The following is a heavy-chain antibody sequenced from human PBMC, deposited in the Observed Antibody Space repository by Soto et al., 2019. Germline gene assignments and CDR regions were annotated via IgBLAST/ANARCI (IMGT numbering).Heavy chain of an antibody. CDR2: TYYRSKWYN. Sequence: PSQTLSLTCAISGDSVSSNSAAWNWIRQSPSRGLEWLGRTYYRSKWYNDYAVSVRSRITIDPDTSRNQFSLHMSSVTPEDTAVYYCSRDVIRSGYDGEGMDVWGQGNTVTVSS. D-gene: IGHD6-25*01. V-gene: IGHV6-1*01. CDR1: GDSVSSNSAA. J-gene: IGHJ6*01. CDR3: SRDVIRSGYDGEGMDV.